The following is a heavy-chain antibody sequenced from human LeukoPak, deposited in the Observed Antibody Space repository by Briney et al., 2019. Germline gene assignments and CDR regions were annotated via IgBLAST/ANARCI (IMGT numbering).Heavy chain of an antibody. CDR2: ISYDGSNK. D-gene: IGHD5-24*01. CDR1: GFTFSSYG. CDR3: AKDRDGRFDY. V-gene: IGHV3-30*18. J-gene: IGHJ4*02. Sequence: GRSLRLSYAASGFTFSSYGMHWVRQAPGKGLEWVAVISYDGSNKYYADSVKGRFTISRDNSKNTLYLQMNSLRAEDTAVYYCAKDRDGRFDYWGQGTLVTVSS.